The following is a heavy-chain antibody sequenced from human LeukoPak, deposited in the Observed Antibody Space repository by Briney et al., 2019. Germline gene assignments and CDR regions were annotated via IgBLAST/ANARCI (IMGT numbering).Heavy chain of an antibody. CDR3: ARGRLERWRAGYYYYYGMDV. CDR2: IYTSGST. Sequence: PSETLSLTCTVSGGSISSGSYYWSWIRQPAGKGLEWIGRIYTSGSTNYNPPLKSRVTISVDTSKNQFSLKLSSVTAADTAVYYCARGRLERWRAGYYYYYGMDVWGQGTTVTVSS. CDR1: GGSISSGSYY. D-gene: IGHD1-1*01. J-gene: IGHJ6*02. V-gene: IGHV4-61*02.